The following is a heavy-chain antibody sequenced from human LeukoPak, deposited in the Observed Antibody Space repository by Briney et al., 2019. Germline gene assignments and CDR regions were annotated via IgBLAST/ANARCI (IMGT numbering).Heavy chain of an antibody. CDR1: ESTSVSYR. Sequence: PGGSLSSSCAPLESTSVSYRLNWSGQVPGKGLGWVSYISIIISTIYYADSVKGRFTISRDNAKNSLYLQMNSLRAEDTAVYYCARDEYYYDSSGYYSQGCDYWGQGTLVTVSS. CDR2: ISIIISTI. D-gene: IGHD3-22*01. CDR3: ARDEYYYDSSGYYSQGCDY. V-gene: IGHV3-48*01. J-gene: IGHJ4*02.